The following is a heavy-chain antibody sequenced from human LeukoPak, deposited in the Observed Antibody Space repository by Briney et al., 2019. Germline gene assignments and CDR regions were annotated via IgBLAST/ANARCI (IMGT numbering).Heavy chain of an antibody. CDR1: GFTFKIYN. V-gene: IGHV3-21*01. CDR3: ARSLGFYNSSGAYYFDY. D-gene: IGHD3-22*01. J-gene: IGHJ4*02. CDR2: LNWWKTYI. Sequence: GGSLTLSCALSGFTFKIYNVNWVPDSPGEGGEGVLYLNWWKTYIYHRDSVMGRFTITRDNAKNSLYLQMNSLRAEDTGVYYCARSLGFYNSSGAYYFDYWGQGTLVTVSS.